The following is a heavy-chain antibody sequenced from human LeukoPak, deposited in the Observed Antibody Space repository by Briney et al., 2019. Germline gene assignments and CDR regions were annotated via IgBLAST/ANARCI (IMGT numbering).Heavy chain of an antibody. CDR3: ARAELLWFGELLYGWFDP. CDR1: GYTFNDYY. V-gene: IGHV1-2*02. J-gene: IGHJ5*02. D-gene: IGHD3-10*01. CDR2: INPTSGDT. Sequence: ASVKVSCKASGYTFNDYYMHWVRHAPGQGLEWMGWINPTSGDTNYAQKFQGRVTMTRDTSISTAYMELSRLRSDDTAVYYCARAELLWFGELLYGWFDPWGQGTLVTVSS.